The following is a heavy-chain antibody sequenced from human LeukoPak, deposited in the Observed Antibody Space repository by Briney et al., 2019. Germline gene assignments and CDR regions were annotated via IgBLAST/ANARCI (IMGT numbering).Heavy chain of an antibody. V-gene: IGHV4-31*03. J-gene: IGHJ6*02. D-gene: IGHD1-14*01. CDR3: ARHTRNHGMEV. CDR1: GGSISSGDYS. CDR2: IYNSGST. Sequence: SQTLSLICIVSGGSISSGDYSWTWIRQHPGKGLEWIGYIYNSGSTSYKPSLKSRVTIPEDTSQNQFSLKLSSVTAADTAVYYCARHTRNHGMEVWGQGTTVTVSS.